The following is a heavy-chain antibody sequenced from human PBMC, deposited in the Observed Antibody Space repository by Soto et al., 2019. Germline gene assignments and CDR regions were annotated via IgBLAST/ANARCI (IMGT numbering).Heavy chain of an antibody. J-gene: IGHJ5*01. CDR2: ISRRDDYSRSDYI. CDR1: GFTCSNYI. Sequence: EVQLVESGGGLVKPGGSLRLSCAASGFTCSNYIMNWVRQAPGQGLEWVSSISRRDDYSRSDYIYYADSVKGRFAISRNAEKNSLYLDKTSLRAEETAVYFCARDAEDKRWFDSWGQGTLVTVSS. V-gene: IGHV3-21*01. CDR3: ARDAEDKRWFDS.